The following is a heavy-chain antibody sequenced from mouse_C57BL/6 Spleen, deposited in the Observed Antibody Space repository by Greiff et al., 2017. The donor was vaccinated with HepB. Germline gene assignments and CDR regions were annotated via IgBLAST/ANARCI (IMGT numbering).Heavy chain of an antibody. Sequence: LQESGAELARPGASVKMSCKASGYTFTSYTMHWVKQRPGQGLEWIGYINPSSGYTKYNQKFKDKATLTADKSSSTAYMQLSSLTSEDSAVYYCARRYYGSSSLAMDYWGQGTSVTVSS. CDR1: GYTFTSYT. J-gene: IGHJ4*01. V-gene: IGHV1-4*01. D-gene: IGHD1-1*01. CDR2: INPSSGYT. CDR3: ARRYYGSSSLAMDY.